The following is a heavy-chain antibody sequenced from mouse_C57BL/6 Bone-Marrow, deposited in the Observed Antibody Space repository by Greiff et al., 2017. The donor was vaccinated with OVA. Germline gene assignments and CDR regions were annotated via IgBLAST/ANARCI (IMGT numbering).Heavy chain of an antibody. CDR1: GYTFTSYW. Sequence: QVQLQQPGAELVKPGASVKLSCKTSGYTFTSYWMHWVKQRPGQGIEWIGIIHPNSGSTNYNEKFKSKATLTVDKSSSTAYMQLSSLTSEDSAVYYCARGGFYYSNYVGWYFDVWGTGTTVTVSS. CDR2: IHPNSGST. V-gene: IGHV1-64*01. CDR3: ARGGFYYSNYVGWYFDV. J-gene: IGHJ1*03. D-gene: IGHD2-5*01.